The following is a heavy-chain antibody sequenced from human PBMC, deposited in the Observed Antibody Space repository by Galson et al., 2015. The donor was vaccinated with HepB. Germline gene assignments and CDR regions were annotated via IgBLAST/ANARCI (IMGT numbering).Heavy chain of an antibody. J-gene: IGHJ3*02. V-gene: IGHV5-10-1*01. Sequence: QSGAEVKKPRESLRISCKGSGYSFTSYWISWVRQMPGKGLEWMGRIDPSDSYTNYSPSFQGHVTISADKSISTAYLQWSSLKASDTAMYYCARRMGDVSSGWEDDAFDIWGQGTMVTVSS. CDR2: IDPSDSYT. CDR1: GYSFTSYW. CDR3: ARRMGDVSSGWEDDAFDI. D-gene: IGHD6-19*01.